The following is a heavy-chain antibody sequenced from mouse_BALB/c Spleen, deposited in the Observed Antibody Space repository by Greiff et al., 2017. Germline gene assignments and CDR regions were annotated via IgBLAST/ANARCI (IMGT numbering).Heavy chain of an antibody. J-gene: IGHJ2*01. CDR3: AREGYYPYYFDY. V-gene: IGHV3-6*02. D-gene: IGHD2-3*01. Sequence: ESGPGLVKPSQSLSLTCSVTGYSITSGYYWNWIRQFPGNKLEWMGYISYDGSNNYNPSLKNRISITRDTSKNQFFLKLNSVTTEDTATYYCAREGYYPYYFDYWGQGTTLTVSS. CDR2: ISYDGSN. CDR1: GYSITSGYY.